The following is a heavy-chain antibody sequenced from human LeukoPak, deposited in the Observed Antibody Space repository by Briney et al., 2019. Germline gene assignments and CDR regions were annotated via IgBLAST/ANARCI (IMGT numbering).Heavy chain of an antibody. J-gene: IGHJ4*02. V-gene: IGHV1-69*04. CDR3: ARVRENSSGYFNDY. Sequence: SVKVSCKASGGTFGSYAISWVRQAPGQGLEWMGRIIPILGIANYAQKFQGRVTITADKSTSTAYMELSSLRSEDTAVYYCARVRENSSGYFNDYWGQGTLVTVSS. D-gene: IGHD3-22*01. CDR1: GGTFGSYA. CDR2: IIPILGIA.